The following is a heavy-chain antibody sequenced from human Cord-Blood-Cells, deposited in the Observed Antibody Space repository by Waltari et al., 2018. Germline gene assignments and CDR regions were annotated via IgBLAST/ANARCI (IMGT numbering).Heavy chain of an antibody. CDR2: IYPGDSDT. V-gene: IGHV5-51*01. CDR1: GYSFTSYC. D-gene: IGHD3-10*01. CDR3: ARIPYYYGSGSYYNYYYYMDV. Sequence: EVQLVQSGAEVKQPGESLKISCKGSGYSFTSYCIGWVRQMVGKGLEWMGIIYPGDSDTRYSPSFQGQVTISADKSISTAYLQWSSLKASDTAMYYCARIPYYYGSGSYYNYYYYMDVWGKGTTVTVSS. J-gene: IGHJ6*03.